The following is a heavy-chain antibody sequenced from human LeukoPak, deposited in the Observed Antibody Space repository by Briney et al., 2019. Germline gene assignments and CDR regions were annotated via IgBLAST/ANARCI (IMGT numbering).Heavy chain of an antibody. CDR3: ARAGVIYSPFGVVGPSHNWFDP. Sequence: PSETLSLTCTVSGGSISSYYWSWIRQPPGKGLEWIGYIYYSGSTNYNPSLKSRVTISVDTSKNQFSLKLSSVTAADTAVYYCARAGVIYSPFGVVGPSHNWFDPWGQGTLVTVSS. CDR2: IYYSGST. J-gene: IGHJ5*02. V-gene: IGHV4-59*01. D-gene: IGHD3-3*01. CDR1: GGSISSYY.